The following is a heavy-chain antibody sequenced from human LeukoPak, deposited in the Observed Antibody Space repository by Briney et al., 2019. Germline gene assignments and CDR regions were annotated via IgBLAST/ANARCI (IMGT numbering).Heavy chain of an antibody. J-gene: IGHJ1*01. D-gene: IGHD3-3*01. V-gene: IGHV3-48*02. CDR3: ASGRLTTRAEYFQH. Sequence: GGSLRLSCAASGFTFSSYSMTWVRQAPGKGLEWVSYISSSSTIYYADSVKGRFTISRDNAKNSLYLQMNSLTDEDTAVYYCASGRLTTRAEYFQHWGQGTLVTVSS. CDR1: GFTFSSYS. CDR2: ISSSSTI.